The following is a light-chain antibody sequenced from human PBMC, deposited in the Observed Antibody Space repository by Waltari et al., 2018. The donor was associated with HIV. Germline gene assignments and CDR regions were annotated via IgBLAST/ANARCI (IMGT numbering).Light chain of an antibody. Sequence: DIQMTQSPSTLSASVGDRVTITCRASQIINEWVAWYPQKPGKAPKLLIYRTSTRQTGVPPRFSGSGSGTDFTLIISGLQADDFATYYCLPYGSYSRTFGQGTRVDVK. J-gene: IGKJ1*01. CDR1: QIINEW. CDR2: RTS. CDR3: LPYGSYSRT. V-gene: IGKV1-5*03.